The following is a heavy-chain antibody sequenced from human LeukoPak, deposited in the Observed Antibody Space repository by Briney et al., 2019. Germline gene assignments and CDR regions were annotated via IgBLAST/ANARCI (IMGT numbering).Heavy chain of an antibody. J-gene: IGHJ4*02. CDR3: ARDRGIAAAGSFDY. V-gene: IGHV1-2*02. D-gene: IGHD6-13*01. Sequence: GASVKVSCKASGYTFTGYYMHWVRQAPGQGLGWMGWINPNSGGTNYAQKFQGRVTMTRDTSISTAYMEMSRLRSDDTAVYYCARDRGIAAAGSFDYWGQGTLVTVSS. CDR2: INPNSGGT. CDR1: GYTFTGYY.